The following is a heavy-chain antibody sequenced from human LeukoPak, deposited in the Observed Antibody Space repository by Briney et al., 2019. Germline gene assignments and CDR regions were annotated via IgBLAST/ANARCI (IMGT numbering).Heavy chain of an antibody. CDR3: ARGSYYYMDV. J-gene: IGHJ6*03. CDR1: GYTFSNYY. Sequence: ASVKVSCKASGYTFSNYYMHWVRQAPGQGLEWMGIINPNDGSTSYAQRFQGRVTMTRDTSTSTFYMELSTLGYEDTAVYYCARGSYYYMDVWVTGTTVTISS. CDR2: INPNDGST. V-gene: IGHV1-46*01.